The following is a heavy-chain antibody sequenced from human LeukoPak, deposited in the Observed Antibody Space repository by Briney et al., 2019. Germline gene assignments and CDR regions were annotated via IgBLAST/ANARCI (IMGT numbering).Heavy chain of an antibody. D-gene: IGHD4-23*01. CDR1: GFTFSSYA. CDR2: ISYDGSNK. J-gene: IGHJ4*02. V-gene: IGHV3-30-3*01. CDR3: APQTGKHTVGDY. Sequence: GGSLRLSCAASGFTFSSYAMHWVRQAPGKGLEWVAVISYDGSNKYYADSVRGRFTISRDNSQNTLYLQMHSLRAEDTAVYYCAPQTGKHTVGDYWGQGTLVTVSS.